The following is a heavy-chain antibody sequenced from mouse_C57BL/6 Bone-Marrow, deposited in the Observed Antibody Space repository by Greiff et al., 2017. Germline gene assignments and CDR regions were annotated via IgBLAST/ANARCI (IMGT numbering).Heavy chain of an antibody. V-gene: IGHV1-63*01. J-gene: IGHJ4*01. CDR3: ARRTTVVADYAMDY. CDR2: IYPGGGYT. CDR1: GYTFTNYW. D-gene: IGHD1-1*01. Sequence: QVQLQHSGAELVRPGTSVKMSCKASGYTFTNYWIGWAKQRPGHGLEWIGDIYPGGGYTNYNEKFKGKATLTADKSSSTAYMQFSSLTSEDSAIYYCARRTTVVADYAMDYWGQGTSVTVSS.